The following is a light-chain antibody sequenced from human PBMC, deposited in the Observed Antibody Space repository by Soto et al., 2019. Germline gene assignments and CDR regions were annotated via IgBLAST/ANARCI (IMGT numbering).Light chain of an antibody. J-gene: IGKJ5*01. V-gene: IGKV3-15*01. Sequence: IVLIQSPATLSVSPGERATLSWICSQSVRSNFLTWYQRTPGQAPRLLIYGASTRATGLPARFSGSGSGTDFTLTISSLQSEDFAVYYCQQYNTWPPITFGQGTRLEIK. CDR3: QQYNTWPPIT. CDR2: GAS. CDR1: QSVRSN.